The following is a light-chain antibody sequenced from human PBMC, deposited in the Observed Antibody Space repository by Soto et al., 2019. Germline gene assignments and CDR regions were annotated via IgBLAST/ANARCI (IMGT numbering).Light chain of an antibody. CDR3: AAWDDSLNGVL. CDR1: SSNIGNNY. J-gene: IGLJ3*02. V-gene: IGLV1-51*01. Sequence: QSVLTQPPSVSAAPGQKVTISCSGSSSNIGNNYVSWYQQLPGTAPKLLIYDNNKRPSGIPDRFSGSKSGTSASLAISGLQSEDEAEYYCAAWDDSLNGVLFGGGTKLTVL. CDR2: DNN.